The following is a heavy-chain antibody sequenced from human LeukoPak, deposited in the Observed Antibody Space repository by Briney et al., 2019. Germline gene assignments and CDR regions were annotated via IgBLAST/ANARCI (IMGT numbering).Heavy chain of an antibody. CDR1: GGSISSGGYS. V-gene: IGHV4-30-4*07. D-gene: IGHD2-21*01. CDR2: IYYSGST. J-gene: IGHJ6*03. CDR3: ARVPLWFGTGYMDV. Sequence: SETLSLTCVVSGGSISSGGYSWTWIRQPPGKGLEWIGHIYYSGSTYYNPSLKSRVTISVDTSKNQFSLKLSSVTAADAAFYYCARVPLWFGTGYMDVWGKGTTVIVSS.